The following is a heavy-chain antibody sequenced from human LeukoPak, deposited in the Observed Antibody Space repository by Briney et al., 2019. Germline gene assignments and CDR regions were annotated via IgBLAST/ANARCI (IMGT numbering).Heavy chain of an antibody. D-gene: IGHD2-21*02. CDR1: GYTFTNYG. CDR3: ARDKVVTNTRSYYYYGMDV. Sequence: ASVTVSFKASGYTFTNYGISWVRQAPGQGLEWMGWISAYNGNTNYAQKLQGRGTMTTDTSKSKDYMELRSLRSDDTAVYYCARDKVVTNTRSYYYYGMDVWGQGTTVTVSS. V-gene: IGHV1-18*01. J-gene: IGHJ6*02. CDR2: ISAYNGNT.